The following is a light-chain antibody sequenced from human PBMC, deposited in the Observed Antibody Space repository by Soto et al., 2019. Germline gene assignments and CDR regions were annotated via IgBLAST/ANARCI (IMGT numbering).Light chain of an antibody. Sequence: DIQMTQSPSSLSASVGDRVTITCRARQVISNNLAWFQQKPGKAPESLIYAASSLQSGVTSKFSGSGSGTDFTLTISSLQPEDSATYYCQQYNSYPLAFGQVKRLET. CDR2: AAS. J-gene: IGKJ5*01. CDR1: QVISNN. CDR3: QQYNSYPLA. V-gene: IGKV1-16*02.